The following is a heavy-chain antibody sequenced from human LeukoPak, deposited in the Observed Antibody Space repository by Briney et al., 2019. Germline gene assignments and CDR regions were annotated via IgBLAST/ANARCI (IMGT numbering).Heavy chain of an antibody. V-gene: IGHV3-7*05. Sequence: GGSLRLSCVASGFTFSTYWMSWVRQAPGKGLEWVASIKQDGSEKYYVDSVKGRFTISRDNAKNSLYLRMNSLRAEDTAVYYCARLIRPYFDYWGQGTLVTVSS. CDR3: ARLIRPYFDY. CDR1: GFTFSTYW. CDR2: IKQDGSEK. J-gene: IGHJ4*02.